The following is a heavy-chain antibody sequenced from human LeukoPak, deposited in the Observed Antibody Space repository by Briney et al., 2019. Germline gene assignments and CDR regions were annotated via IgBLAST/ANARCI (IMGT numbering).Heavy chain of an antibody. Sequence: GGSLRLSCAASGFTFSFYGMHWVRQAPGKGLEWVSAISGSGGSTYYADSVKGRFTISRDNSKNTLYLQMNSLRAEDTAVYYCAKVSRYYDSSGDSLDYWGQGTLVTVSS. CDR2: ISGSGGST. CDR1: GFTFSFYG. D-gene: IGHD3-22*01. V-gene: IGHV3-23*01. J-gene: IGHJ4*02. CDR3: AKVSRYYDSSGDSLDY.